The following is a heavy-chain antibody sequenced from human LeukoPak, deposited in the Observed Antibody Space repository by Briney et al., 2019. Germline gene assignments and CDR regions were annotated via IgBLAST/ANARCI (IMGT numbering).Heavy chain of an antibody. Sequence: GASLRLSCAASGFTFSNYAMSWVRQAPGKGLEWVSAILGSGGSTYYADSVKGRFTVSRDNSKSTLYLQMNSLRAEDTALYYCAKWGDYDVLTGYYVPDFWGQGTLVTVSS. CDR2: ILGSGGST. V-gene: IGHV3-23*01. J-gene: IGHJ4*02. CDR3: AKWGDYDVLTGYYVPDF. D-gene: IGHD3-9*01. CDR1: GFTFSNYA.